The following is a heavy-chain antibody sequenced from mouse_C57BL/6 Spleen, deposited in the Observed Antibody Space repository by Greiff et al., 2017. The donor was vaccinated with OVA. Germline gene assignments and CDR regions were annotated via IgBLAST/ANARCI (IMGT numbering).Heavy chain of an antibody. J-gene: IGHJ4*01. CDR3: ARGDYDDAMDY. V-gene: IGHV1-55*01. CDR2: IYPGSGST. D-gene: IGHD2-4*01. Sequence: QVQLQQSGAELVKPGASVKMSCKASGYTFTSYWITWVKQRPGQGLEWIGDIYPGSGSTNYTEKFKSKATLTVDTSSSTAYMQLSSLTSEDSAVYYCARGDYDDAMDYWGQGTSVTVSS. CDR1: GYTFTSYW.